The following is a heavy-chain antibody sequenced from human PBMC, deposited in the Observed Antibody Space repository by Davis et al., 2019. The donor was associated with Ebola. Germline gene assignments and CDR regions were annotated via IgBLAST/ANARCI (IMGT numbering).Heavy chain of an antibody. CDR2: INAGNGDT. J-gene: IGHJ5*02. Sequence: ASVKVSCKASGYSFSSHAMHLVRQAPGQRLEWMGWINAGNGDTKYLEKFEGRVTISRDTSASTVYVEVRSLTSEDTAVYYCARDLRCSGGACNDFCSFDPWGQGTLVTVSS. CDR3: ARDLRCSGGACNDFCSFDP. CDR1: GYSFSSHA. V-gene: IGHV1-3*01. D-gene: IGHD2-15*01.